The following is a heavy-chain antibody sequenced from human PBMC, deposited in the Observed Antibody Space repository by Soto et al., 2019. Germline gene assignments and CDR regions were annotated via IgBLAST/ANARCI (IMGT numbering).Heavy chain of an antibody. CDR1: GGTFYTYT. D-gene: IGHD5-18*01. CDR2: ITPIYPTT. J-gene: IGHJ4*02. V-gene: IGHV1-69*15. Sequence: QVPLVQSGAEVRKPGSSVQVSCKASGGTFYTYTFSWVRQAPGQGLEWMGSITPIYPTTNYAEKFQGRLTVTADGSTNTAYMELNSLTSEDTAVYYCARIPRYSFPTSDDLDSWGQGTLVTVSS. CDR3: ARIPRYSFPTSDDLDS.